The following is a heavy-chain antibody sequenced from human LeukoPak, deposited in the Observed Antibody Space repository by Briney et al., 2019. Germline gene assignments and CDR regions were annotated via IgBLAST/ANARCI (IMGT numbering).Heavy chain of an antibody. Sequence: GGSLRLSCATSRFTFSSYGMHWVRQAPGKGLEWVAVISYDGNNRYYADSVKGRFTISRYNSKNTLYLQMNSLRAEDTAVYYCAKVKGEVIGAFDIWGQGTMVTVSS. CDR1: RFTFSSYG. V-gene: IGHV3-30*18. D-gene: IGHD3-16*01. CDR2: ISYDGNNR. J-gene: IGHJ3*02. CDR3: AKVKGEVIGAFDI.